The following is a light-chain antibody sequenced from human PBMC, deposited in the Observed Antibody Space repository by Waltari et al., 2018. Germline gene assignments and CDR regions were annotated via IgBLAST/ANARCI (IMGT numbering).Light chain of an antibody. CDR3: SSSTFTTLI. J-gene: IGLJ2*01. V-gene: IGLV2-14*03. CDR2: DVS. CDR1: SSDVGAYDY. Sequence: QSALTQPASVPGSPGQSITIPCTGTSSDVGAYDYVSWYQQHPGKAPKLMIYDVSIRPSGVSNRFSGSKSGNTASLTISGLQTEDEADYYCSSSTFTTLIFGGGTKLTVL.